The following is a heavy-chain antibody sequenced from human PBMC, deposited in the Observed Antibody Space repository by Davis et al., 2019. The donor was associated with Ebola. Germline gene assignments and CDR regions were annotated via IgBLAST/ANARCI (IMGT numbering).Heavy chain of an antibody. D-gene: IGHD3-22*01. CDR2: IGRADDT. V-gene: IGHV3-13*01. CDR1: GFTLSYYD. J-gene: IGHJ6*04. CDR3: ARELPYSSGGHNLYGLDV. Sequence: GGSLRLSCAASGFTLSYYDFHWVRQFPGEGLEWVSAIGRADDTYYAGSVKGRFTISRDDAKNSLYLQMNGLRAGGTAVYYCARELPYSSGGHNLYGLDVWGKGTTVTVSS.